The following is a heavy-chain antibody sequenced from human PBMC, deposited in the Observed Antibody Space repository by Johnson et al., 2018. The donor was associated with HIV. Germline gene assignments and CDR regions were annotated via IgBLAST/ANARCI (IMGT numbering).Heavy chain of an antibody. CDR3: ARTTYSSPVAFDI. V-gene: IGHV3-30-3*01. CDR2: ISYDGSNK. CDR1: GFTFSSYA. J-gene: IGHJ3*02. Sequence: QVQLVESGGGVVQPGRSLSLSCAASGFTFSSYAMYWVRQAPGKGLEWVAFISYDGSNKYYADSLKGRFTISRDNSKNTLYLQMNSLRAEDTAVYYCARTTYSSPVAFDIWGQGTMVTVSS. D-gene: IGHD6-19*01.